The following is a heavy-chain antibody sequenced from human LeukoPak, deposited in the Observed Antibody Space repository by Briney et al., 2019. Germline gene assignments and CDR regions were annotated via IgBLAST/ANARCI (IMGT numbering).Heavy chain of an antibody. Sequence: SVKVSCKASGGTFSSYAISWVRQAPGQGLEWMGGIIPIFGTANYAQKFQGRVTITADESTSTAYMELSSLRSEDTAVYYCARSEQWLVPLDHWGQGTLVTVSS. V-gene: IGHV1-69*13. J-gene: IGHJ4*02. D-gene: IGHD6-19*01. CDR2: IIPIFGTA. CDR1: GGTFSSYA. CDR3: ARSEQWLVPLDH.